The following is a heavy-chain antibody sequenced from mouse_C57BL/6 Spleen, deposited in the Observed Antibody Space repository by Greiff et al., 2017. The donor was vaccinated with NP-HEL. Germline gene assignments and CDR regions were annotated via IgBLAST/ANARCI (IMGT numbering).Heavy chain of an antibody. CDR2: IRLKSDNYAT. J-gene: IGHJ1*03. CDR3: TEGNYWYFDV. D-gene: IGHD2-1*01. CDR1: GFTFSNYW. Sequence: DVMLVESGGGLVQPGGSMKLSCVASGFTFSNYWMNWVRQSPEKGLEWVAQIRLKSDNYATHYAESVKGRFTISRDDSKSSVYLQMNNLRAEDTGIYYCTEGNYWYFDVWGTGTTVTVSS. V-gene: IGHV6-3*01.